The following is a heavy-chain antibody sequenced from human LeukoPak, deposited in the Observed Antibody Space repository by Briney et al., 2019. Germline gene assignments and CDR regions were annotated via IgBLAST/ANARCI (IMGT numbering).Heavy chain of an antibody. CDR2: ISGDAHST. Sequence: GGSLRLSCAASGFTFRDFAMSWVRQAPGKGLEWVSAISGDAHSTYYADSLKGRFTISRDNSKNTLYLQMNSLRAADAATYFCVKDAPLPFDFWGQGALVIVSS. J-gene: IGHJ4*02. CDR1: GFTFRDFA. CDR3: VKDAPLPFDF. V-gene: IGHV3-23*01.